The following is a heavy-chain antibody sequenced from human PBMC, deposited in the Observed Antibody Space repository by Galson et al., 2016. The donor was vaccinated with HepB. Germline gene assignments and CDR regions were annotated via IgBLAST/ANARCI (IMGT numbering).Heavy chain of an antibody. V-gene: IGHV3-74*01. CDR3: SPLGVGSFDI. Sequence: SLRLSCAPSGFTFSLYWLHWVRQTPGKGLVWISRIKSDGSGIAYADSVKGRFTVSRDNAKNTVYLQMNSLTADDTAVYYCSPLGVGSFDIWGQGTRVTVSS. J-gene: IGHJ3*02. CDR1: GFTFSLYW. D-gene: IGHD7-27*01. CDR2: IKSDGSGI.